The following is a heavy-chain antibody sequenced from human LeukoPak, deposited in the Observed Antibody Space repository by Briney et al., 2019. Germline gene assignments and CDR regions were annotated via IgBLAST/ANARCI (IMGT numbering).Heavy chain of an antibody. CDR3: ARLTARSWFDP. J-gene: IGHJ5*02. Sequence: SETLSLTCTVSGDSISSSSYYWGWIRQPPGKGLECIGYISYSGSTNSNPSLKSRVTISIDTTKNQFSLKLSSVTATDTAVYYCARLTARSWFDPWGQGTLVTVSS. D-gene: IGHD1-14*01. CDR2: ISYSGST. V-gene: IGHV4-61*05. CDR1: GDSISSSSYY.